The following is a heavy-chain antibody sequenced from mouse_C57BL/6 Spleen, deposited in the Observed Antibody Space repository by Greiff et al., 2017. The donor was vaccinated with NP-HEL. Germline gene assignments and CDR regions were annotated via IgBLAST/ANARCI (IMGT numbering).Heavy chain of an antibody. CDR3: ARKGWFDY. J-gene: IGHJ2*01. D-gene: IGHD1-1*02. CDR1: GYSFTSYW. V-gene: IGHV1-64*01. Sequence: VQLQQPGAELVKPGASVKLSCKASGYSFTSYWMHWVKQRPGQGLEWIGMIHPNCGSTNYNEKFKSKATLTVDKSSSTAYMQLSSLTAEDSAVYSSARKGWFDYWGQGTTLTVSS. CDR2: IHPNCGST.